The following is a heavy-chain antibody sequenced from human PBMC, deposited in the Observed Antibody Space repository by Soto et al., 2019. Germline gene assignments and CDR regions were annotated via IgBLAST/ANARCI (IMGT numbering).Heavy chain of an antibody. CDR1: GFTFSSYA. CDR2: ISGSGGST. J-gene: IGHJ5*02. Sequence: EVQLLESGGGLVQPGGSLRLSCAASGFTFSSYAMSWVRQAPGKGLEWVSAISGSGGSTYYADSVKGRFTISRDNSKNTLDLQMNSLRAEDTAVYYCANMYGDYRKGWFDPWGQGTLVTVSS. D-gene: IGHD4-17*01. CDR3: ANMYGDYRKGWFDP. V-gene: IGHV3-23*01.